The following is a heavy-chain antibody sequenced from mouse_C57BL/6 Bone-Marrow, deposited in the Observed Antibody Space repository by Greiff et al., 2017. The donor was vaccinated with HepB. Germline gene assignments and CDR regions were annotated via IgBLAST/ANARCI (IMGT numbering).Heavy chain of an antibody. CDR2: IYPGDGDT. D-gene: IGHD2-2*01. J-gene: IGHJ2*01. V-gene: IGHV1-82*01. Sequence: VMLVESGPELVKPGASVKISCKASGYAFSSSWMNWVKQRPGKGLEWIGRIYPGDGDTNYNGKFKGKATLTADKSSSTAYMQLSSLTSEDSAVYFCARGTLYYGYDAPYFDYWGQGTTLTVSS. CDR3: ARGTLYYGYDAPYFDY. CDR1: GYAFSSSW.